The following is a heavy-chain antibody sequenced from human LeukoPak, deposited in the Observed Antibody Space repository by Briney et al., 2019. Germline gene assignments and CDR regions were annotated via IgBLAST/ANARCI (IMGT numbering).Heavy chain of an antibody. CDR1: GLLFRSYG. D-gene: IGHD3-10*01. CDR2: ISSSGSST. J-gene: IGHJ4*02. Sequence: PGGSLRLPCAASGLLFRSYGMLWVRQAPGKGLEWVPSISSSGSSTYYADSVKGRFTISRDNSKNTVYLQMNSLRAEDTAVYYWAEITMIRGFDYWGQGTLVTVSS. CDR3: AEITMIRGFDY. V-gene: IGHV3-23*01.